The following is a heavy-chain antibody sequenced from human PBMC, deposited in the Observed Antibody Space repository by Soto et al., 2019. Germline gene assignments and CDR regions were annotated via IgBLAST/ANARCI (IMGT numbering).Heavy chain of an antibody. CDR1: GGSLRGHF. CDR3: VRGSHVDGDYLLDF. CDR2: INQSGST. V-gene: IGHV4-34*01. D-gene: IGHD4-17*01. J-gene: IGHJ4*02. Sequence: QVQLQQLGAGLTKPSETLSLTCAAYGGSLRGHFWTWIRQPPGKGLEWIGEINQSGSTNYNPSLKSLVTMSIDTSKNQFSLKMNSVAAADTAVYYCVRGSHVDGDYLLDFWGKGPLVTVSS.